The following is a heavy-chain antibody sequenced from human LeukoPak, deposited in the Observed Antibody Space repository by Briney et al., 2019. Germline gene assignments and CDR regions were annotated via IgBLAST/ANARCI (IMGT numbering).Heavy chain of an antibody. CDR3: ASRRITGTTFLSFDL. J-gene: IGHJ2*01. CDR2: INPSGGST. CDR1: GYTFTSYY. V-gene: IGHV1-46*01. Sequence: ASVKVSCKASGYTFTSYYMHWVRQAPGQGLEWMGIINPSGGSTSYAQKFQGRVTMTRDTSTSTVYMELSSVTAADTAVYYCASRRITGTTFLSFDLWGRGTLVTVSS. D-gene: IGHD1-7*01.